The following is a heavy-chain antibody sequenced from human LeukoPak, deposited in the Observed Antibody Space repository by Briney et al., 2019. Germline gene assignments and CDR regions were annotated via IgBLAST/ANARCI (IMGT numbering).Heavy chain of an antibody. D-gene: IGHD3-22*01. CDR2: ISSSSSPI. CDR1: GFTFSSYS. CDR3: ARDLYDSGSYSSPIDY. V-gene: IGHV3-21*01. J-gene: IGHJ4*02. Sequence: GGSLRLSCAASGFTFSSYSMNWVRQAPGKGLEWVSSISSSSSPIHSAASAKVRSTSSRNNAMNSLYLNMNSLRADDTAVYYCARDLYDSGSYSSPIDYWGQGTLVTVSS.